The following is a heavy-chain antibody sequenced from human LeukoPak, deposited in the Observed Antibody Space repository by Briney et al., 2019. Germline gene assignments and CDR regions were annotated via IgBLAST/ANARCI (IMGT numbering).Heavy chain of an antibody. Sequence: PSETLSLTCTVSGGSISSGGDYWSWIRQPPGKGLEWIGYIYHSGSTYYNPSLKSRVTISVDTSKNQFSLKLSSVTAADTAVYYCARGGLGGGYYDSSGYYNWFDPWGQGTLVTVSS. V-gene: IGHV4-30-2*01. CDR2: IYHSGST. CDR1: GGSISSGGDY. D-gene: IGHD3-22*01. J-gene: IGHJ5*02. CDR3: ARGGLGGGYYDSSGYYNWFDP.